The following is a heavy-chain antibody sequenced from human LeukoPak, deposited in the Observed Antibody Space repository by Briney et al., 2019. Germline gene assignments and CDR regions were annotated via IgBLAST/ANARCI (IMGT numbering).Heavy chain of an antibody. V-gene: IGHV4-59*08. CDR3: ASRVPRGMAFQH. Sequence: SENLSFTGTGSGGSISSYYWSWLRQPPGKELEWIGYTYHSRSTNYNHSLKSRVTISVDTSNNQFSLKLSSVTAADTAVYYGASRVPRGMAFQHWGQGTLVTVSS. D-gene: IGHD2-15*01. CDR1: GGSISSYY. CDR2: TYHSRST. J-gene: IGHJ1*01.